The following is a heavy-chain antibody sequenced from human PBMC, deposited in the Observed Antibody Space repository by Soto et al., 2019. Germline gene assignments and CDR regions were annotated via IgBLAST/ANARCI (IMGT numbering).Heavy chain of an antibody. Sequence: GGSLRLSCAASGFTFSSYAMSWVRQAPGKGLEWVSAISGSGGSTYYADSVKGRFTISRDNSKNTLYLQMNSLRAEDTAVYYCAKVAGDIVVVVAAHPAYYFDYWGQGTLVTVSS. CDR1: GFTFSSYA. CDR3: AKVAGDIVVVVAAHPAYYFDY. V-gene: IGHV3-23*01. J-gene: IGHJ4*02. D-gene: IGHD2-15*01. CDR2: ISGSGGST.